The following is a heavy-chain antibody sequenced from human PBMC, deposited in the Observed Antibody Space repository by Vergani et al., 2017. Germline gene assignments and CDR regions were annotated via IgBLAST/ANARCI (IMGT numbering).Heavy chain of an antibody. D-gene: IGHD3-16*01. Sequence: QVQLVESGGGVVQRGGSLRLSCATSGFTLSNYDMQWIRQGPGKGLEFVAFIQFDGSNQYYADSVKGRFTLSRDSSKNTLYLQMNSLRTDDTATYYCAKHFRGWGIDYWGQGTQFIVSS. J-gene: IGHJ4*02. CDR3: AKHFRGWGIDY. CDR2: IQFDGSNQ. CDR1: GFTLSNYD. V-gene: IGHV3-30*02.